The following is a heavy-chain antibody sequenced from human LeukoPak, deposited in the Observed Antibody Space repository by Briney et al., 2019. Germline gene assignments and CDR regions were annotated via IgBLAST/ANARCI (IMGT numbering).Heavy chain of an antibody. CDR2: ISYGGKA. CDR3: ARDRSILYNTARYGMDV. Sequence: SETLSLTCAVSGDSISSGGYWWSWIRQHPGKGPEWIGYISYGGKADYNPSLKSRVAISADTPKNQFSLKLSSTTAADTAVYYCARDRSILYNTARYGMDVWGQGIVVTVSS. V-gene: IGHV4-31*11. D-gene: IGHD5-18*01. J-gene: IGHJ6*02. CDR1: GDSISSGGYW.